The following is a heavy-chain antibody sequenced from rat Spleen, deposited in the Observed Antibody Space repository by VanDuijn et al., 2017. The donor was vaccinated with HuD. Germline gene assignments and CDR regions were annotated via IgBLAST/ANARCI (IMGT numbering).Heavy chain of an antibody. V-gene: IGHV5-20*01. J-gene: IGHJ2*01. CDR2: FSYDGGST. CDR3: ARRDFSSFIYAFFDY. D-gene: IGHD1-2*01. CDR1: GFNFSDYY. Sequence: EVQLVESGGDLVQPGRSLRLSCAASGFNFSDYYMAWVRQAPTKGLEWVASFSYDGGSTYYRDSVKGRFTISRDNAKSSLYLQMDSLRSEDTATYFCARRDFSSFIYAFFDYWGQGVMVTVSS.